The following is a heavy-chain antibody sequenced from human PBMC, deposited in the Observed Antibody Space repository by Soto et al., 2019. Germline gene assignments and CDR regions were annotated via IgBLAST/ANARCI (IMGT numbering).Heavy chain of an antibody. V-gene: IGHV3-23*01. J-gene: IGHJ6*01. CDR1: GFTFSSYA. CDR3: ARDIPGVSYYGKDV. Sequence: GGSLRLSFAASGFTFSSYAMKWVRQAPGKGLEWVSLIGESGTPTYYGDSEKGRFTISRDNSGNTLFLEMYSLRAEDTAVYYCARDIPGVSYYGKDVWRQGTTVTVAS. D-gene: IGHD3-10*01. CDR2: IGESGTPT.